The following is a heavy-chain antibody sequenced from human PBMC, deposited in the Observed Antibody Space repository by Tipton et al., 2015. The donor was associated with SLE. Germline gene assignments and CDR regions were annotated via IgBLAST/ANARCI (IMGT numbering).Heavy chain of an antibody. D-gene: IGHD3-3*01. V-gene: IGHV4-38-2*01. Sequence: TLSLTCSVSGDSINNDNSWGWIRQPPGKGLEWIGTIYNPGSTYYNPSLKSRATISVDTSKNQLSLKVTSVTAADTAVYYCARGKKLESTSYGMDVWGQGTTVTVSS. CDR1: GDSINNDNS. CDR3: ARGKKLESTSYGMDV. CDR2: IYNPGST. J-gene: IGHJ6*02.